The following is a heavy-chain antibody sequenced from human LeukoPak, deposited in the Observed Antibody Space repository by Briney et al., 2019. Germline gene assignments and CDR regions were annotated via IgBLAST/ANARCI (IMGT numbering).Heavy chain of an antibody. CDR1: GYSFTSYW. D-gene: IGHD2-2*01. CDR3: ARLVVPAALNWFDP. J-gene: IGHJ5*02. Sequence: GGALLISCKGSGYSFTSYWIGWAGHMAGEGVVGKGLAYPGDADTRYSPSFQGQVTISADKSISTAYLQWSGLKASDTAMYYCARLVVPAALNWFDPWGQGTLVTVSS. V-gene: IGHV5-51*01. CDR2: AYPGDADT.